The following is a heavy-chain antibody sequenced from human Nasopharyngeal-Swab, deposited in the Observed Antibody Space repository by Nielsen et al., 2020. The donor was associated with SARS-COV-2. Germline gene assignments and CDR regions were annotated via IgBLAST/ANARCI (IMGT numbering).Heavy chain of an antibody. CDR2: ISSSSSYI. V-gene: IGHV3-21*01. J-gene: IGHJ6*02. D-gene: IGHD1-26*01. Sequence: GGSLRLSGEASGFTSSSYSRNGVRKAPGKGLEWVSSISSSSSYIYYADSVKGRFTISRDNAKNSLYLQMNSLRAEDTAVYYCARSKHSGSYYYGMDVWGQGTTVTVSS. CDR3: ARSKHSGSYYYGMDV. CDR1: GFTSSSYS.